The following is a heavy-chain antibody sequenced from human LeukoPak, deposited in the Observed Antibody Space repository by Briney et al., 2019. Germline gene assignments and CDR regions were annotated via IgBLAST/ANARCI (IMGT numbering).Heavy chain of an antibody. V-gene: IGHV1-2*02. CDR1: GYTFTGYY. CDR3: ARSISGARLDMTYFDY. D-gene: IGHD3-9*01. CDR2: INPNSGGT. J-gene: IGHJ4*02. Sequence: ASVKVSCKASGYTFTGYYMHWVRQAPGQGLEWMGWINPNSGGTNYAQKFQGRVTMTRDTSISTAYMELSRLRSDDTAVYYCARSISGARLDMTYFDYWGQGTLVTVSS.